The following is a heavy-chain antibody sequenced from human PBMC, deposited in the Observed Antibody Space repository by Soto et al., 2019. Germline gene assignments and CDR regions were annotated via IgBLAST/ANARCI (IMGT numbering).Heavy chain of an antibody. CDR3: AVDSSIAARPGYYFDY. CDR1: GFTFSSYA. CDR2: ISGSGGST. D-gene: IGHD6-6*01. V-gene: IGHV3-23*01. Sequence: PGGSLRLSCAASGFTFSSYAMSWVRQAPGKGLEWVSAISGSGGSTYYADSVKGRFTISRDNSKNTLYLQMNSLRAEDTAVYYCAVDSSIAARPGYYFDYWSQGTLVTVSS. J-gene: IGHJ4*02.